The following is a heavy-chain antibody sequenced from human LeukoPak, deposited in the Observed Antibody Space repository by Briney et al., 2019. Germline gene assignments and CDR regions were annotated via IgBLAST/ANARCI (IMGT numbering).Heavy chain of an antibody. CDR2: ISGSGGST. CDR1: GLTFSKYA. CDR3: AKDLGREVSDSSVDY. Sequence: PGRSLRLSCAASGLTFSKYAMSWVRQAPGKGLEWVSTISGSGGSTYYADSVKGRFTISRDNSKNTLYLQMNSLRAEDTAVYYCAKDLGREVSDSSVDYWGQGTLVTVSS. D-gene: IGHD3-16*01. V-gene: IGHV3-23*01. J-gene: IGHJ4*02.